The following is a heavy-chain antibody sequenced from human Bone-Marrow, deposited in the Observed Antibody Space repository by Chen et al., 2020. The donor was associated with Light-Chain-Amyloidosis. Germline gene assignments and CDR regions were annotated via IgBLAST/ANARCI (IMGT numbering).Heavy chain of an antibody. V-gene: IGHV3-74*01. D-gene: IGHD3-9*01. Sequence: EVQLVESGGGLVQPGGSLRISCSASGFTFTTYWMHWVRQAPGRGLVWVSRINNDGSGTLYADSLKGRFTVSRDNARNTLYLQMNSLGAEDTAVYYCARGGLDHAFDVWGQGTRVTVSS. CDR2: INNDGSGT. CDR1: GFTFTTYW. J-gene: IGHJ3*01. CDR3: ARGGLDHAFDV.